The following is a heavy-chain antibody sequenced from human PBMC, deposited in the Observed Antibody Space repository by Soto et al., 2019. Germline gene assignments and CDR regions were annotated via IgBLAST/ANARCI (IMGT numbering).Heavy chain of an antibody. CDR2: ISFDGSNK. V-gene: IGHV3-30-3*01. Sequence: QVQLVESGGGVVQPGRSLRLSCAASGFTFSSYTMEWVRQAPGKGLEWVTVISFDGSNKYYADSVQGRFTISRDNSKNTVYMEMDSLKPEDTAVYYCAREVGTFYYHYGMDVWGQGNTVTVAS. D-gene: IGHD2-21*02. CDR3: AREVGTFYYHYGMDV. CDR1: GFTFSSYT. J-gene: IGHJ6*02.